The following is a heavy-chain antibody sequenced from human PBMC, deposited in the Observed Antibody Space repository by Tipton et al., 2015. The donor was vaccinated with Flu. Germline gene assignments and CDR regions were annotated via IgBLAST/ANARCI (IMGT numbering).Heavy chain of an antibody. J-gene: IGHJ4*02. D-gene: IGHD3-10*02. CDR1: GFTVSSKY. V-gene: IGHV3-66*02. CDR3: ARENYVALGVGIPDY. CDR2: IYIGGST. Sequence: SLRLSCAASGFTVSSKYMSWARQAPGKGLEWLSVIYIGGSTYYADSVKCRFTISRDNSKNTMYLQMISLGADDTAVYYCARENYVALGVGIPDYCNKGTQITVSS.